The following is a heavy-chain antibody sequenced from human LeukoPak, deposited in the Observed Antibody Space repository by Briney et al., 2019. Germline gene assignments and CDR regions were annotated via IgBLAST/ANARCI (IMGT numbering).Heavy chain of an antibody. Sequence: GESLKISCKGSGYSFTSYWIGWVRQMPGKGLEWMGIIYPGDSDTRYSPSFQGQVTISADKSISTAYLQWSSLKASDTAMYYCARLGERATILRYYFDYWGQGTLVTVSS. CDR2: IYPGDSDT. J-gene: IGHJ4*02. CDR1: GYSFTSYW. D-gene: IGHD5-24*01. V-gene: IGHV5-51*01. CDR3: ARLGERATILRYYFDY.